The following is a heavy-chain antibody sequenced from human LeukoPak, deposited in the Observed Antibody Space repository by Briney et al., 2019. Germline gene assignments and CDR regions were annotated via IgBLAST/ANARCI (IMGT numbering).Heavy chain of an antibody. CDR2: IIPIFGTA. V-gene: IGHV1-69*13. Sequence: ASVKVSCKASGGTFSSYAISWVRQAPGQGLEWMGGIIPIFGTANYAQKFQGRVTITADESTSTAYVELSSLRSEDTAVYYCAVRSYSSSWNFDYWGQGTLVTVSS. CDR1: GGTFSSYA. CDR3: AVRSYSSSWNFDY. D-gene: IGHD6-13*01. J-gene: IGHJ4*02.